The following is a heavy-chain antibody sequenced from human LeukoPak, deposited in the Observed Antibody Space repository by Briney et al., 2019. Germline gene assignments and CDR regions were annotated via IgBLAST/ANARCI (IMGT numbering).Heavy chain of an antibody. D-gene: IGHD5-18*01. V-gene: IGHV4-30-4*01. CDR2: IYYSGST. Sequence: PSETLSLTCTVSGGSISSGDYYWSWIRQPPGKGLEWIGYIYYSGSTYYNPSLKSRVTISVDTSKNQFSLKLSSVTAADTAVYYCARDQSGYTYGLGAFDIWGQGTMVTVPS. CDR1: GGSISSGDYY. CDR3: ARDQSGYTYGLGAFDI. J-gene: IGHJ3*02.